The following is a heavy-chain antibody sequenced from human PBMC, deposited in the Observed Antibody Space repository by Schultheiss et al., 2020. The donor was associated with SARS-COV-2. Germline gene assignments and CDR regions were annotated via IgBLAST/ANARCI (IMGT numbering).Heavy chain of an antibody. CDR1: VFTFSSYA. D-gene: IGHD2-2*02. Sequence: SLKISCAASVFTFSSYAMTWVRQAPGKGLEWVAVISYDGSNKYYADSVKGRFTISRDNSKNTLYLQMNSLRAEDTAVYHCTKEGVIPSAIQGFDYWGQGALVTVSS. CDR2: ISYDGSNK. V-gene: IGHV3-30-3*01. CDR3: TKEGVIPSAIQGFDY. J-gene: IGHJ4*02.